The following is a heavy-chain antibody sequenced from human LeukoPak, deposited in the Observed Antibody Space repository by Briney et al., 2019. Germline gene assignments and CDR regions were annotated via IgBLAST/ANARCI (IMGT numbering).Heavy chain of an antibody. CDR1: GFTFRSYS. Sequence: PGGSLRLSCAASGFTFRSYSMNWVRQAPGRGLEWVSFIYADGNTYYADSVKGRFTISRDISKNAVYLQMNSLRAEDTAVYYCARDSYGDANFDSWGQGTLVTVSS. CDR3: ARDSYGDANFDS. J-gene: IGHJ4*02. D-gene: IGHD4-17*01. CDR2: IYADGNT. V-gene: IGHV3-53*01.